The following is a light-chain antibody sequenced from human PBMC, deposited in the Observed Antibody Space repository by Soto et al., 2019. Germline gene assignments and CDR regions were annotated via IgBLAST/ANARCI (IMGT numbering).Light chain of an antibody. V-gene: IGKV1-6*01. CDR3: LQHSSYPLT. CDR2: AAS. Sequence: AIQMTQSPSSLSASVGDRVTITCRASQGIGNYLGWYQQKPGKAPKLLIYAASSLQSGVPSRFSGTGSGTDFTLTISSLQPEDFAIYYCLQHSSYPLTFGGGTRVEIK. J-gene: IGKJ4*01. CDR1: QGIGNY.